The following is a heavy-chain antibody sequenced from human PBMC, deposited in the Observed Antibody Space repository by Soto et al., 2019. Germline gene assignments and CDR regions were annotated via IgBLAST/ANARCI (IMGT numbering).Heavy chain of an antibody. Sequence: ASVKVSCKASGGTFSSYAISWVRQAPGQGLEWMGGIIPIFGTANYAQKFQGRVTITADKSTSTAYMELSSLRSEDTAVYYCARGGYYYDSSGPRYYYYGMDVWGQGTTVTVSS. CDR2: IIPIFGTA. V-gene: IGHV1-69*06. J-gene: IGHJ6*02. CDR3: ARGGYYYDSSGPRYYYYGMDV. D-gene: IGHD3-22*01. CDR1: GGTFSSYA.